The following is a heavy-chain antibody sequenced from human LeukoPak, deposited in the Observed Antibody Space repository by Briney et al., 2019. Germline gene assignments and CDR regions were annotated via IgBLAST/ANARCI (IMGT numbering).Heavy chain of an antibody. V-gene: IGHV4-34*01. CDR1: GVTLSDHH. D-gene: IGHD3-22*01. CDR3: ARGAFYDNSGYMTYYFYYSMDA. J-gene: IGHJ6*03. CDR2: INHSGRT. Sequence: SETLSLSCAVYGVTLSDHHWNWIRQTPGKGLEGLGEINHSGRTDYNQSLKSRVTISIDTSKNQFSLNLTSVSAADTALYYCARGAFYDNSGYMTYYFYYSMDAWGKGSTGTVSS.